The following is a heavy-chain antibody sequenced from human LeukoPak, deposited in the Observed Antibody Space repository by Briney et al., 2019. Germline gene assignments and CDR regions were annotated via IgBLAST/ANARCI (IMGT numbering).Heavy chain of an antibody. CDR3: ARDGHLRYDYYDSSGDHYFDY. D-gene: IGHD3-22*01. Sequence: ASVKVSCRASGGTFSSYAISWVRQAPGQGLEWMGGIIPIFGTANYAQKFQGRVTITTDESTSTAYMELSSLRSEDTAVYYCARDGHLRYDYYDSSGDHYFDYWGQGTLVTVSS. CDR2: IIPIFGTA. V-gene: IGHV1-69*05. CDR1: GGTFSSYA. J-gene: IGHJ4*02.